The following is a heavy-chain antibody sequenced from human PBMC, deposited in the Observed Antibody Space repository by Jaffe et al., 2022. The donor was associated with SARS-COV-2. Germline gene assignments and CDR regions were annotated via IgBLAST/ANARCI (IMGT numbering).Heavy chain of an antibody. V-gene: IGHV3-49*03. CDR3: SRVIAGAAAGTVNWFDP. J-gene: IGHJ5*02. Sequence: EVQLVESGGGLVQPGRSLRLSCAASGFTFGDYAMSWFRQAPGKGLEWVGFIRRKIFGGTTQYAASVRGRFTISRDDSKSIAYLQMNSLKAEDTAVYYCSRVIAGAAAGTVNWFDPWGQGTLVTVSS. D-gene: IGHD6-13*01. CDR1: GFTFGDYA. CDR2: IRRKIFGGTT.